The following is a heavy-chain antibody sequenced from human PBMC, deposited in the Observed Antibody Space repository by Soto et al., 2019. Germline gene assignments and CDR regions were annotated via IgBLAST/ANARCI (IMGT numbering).Heavy chain of an antibody. Sequence: QVQLVQSGAEVKKPGASVKVSCKASGYTFTSYYMHWVRQAPGQGLEWMGIINPSGGSTSYEQKFQGRVTITRDTATSTVYMELSSLRSEDTAVYYCARDPVGYSSGWYADYWGQGTLVTVSS. CDR2: INPSGGST. V-gene: IGHV1-46*01. J-gene: IGHJ4*02. CDR1: GYTFTSYY. D-gene: IGHD6-19*01. CDR3: ARDPVGYSSGWYADY.